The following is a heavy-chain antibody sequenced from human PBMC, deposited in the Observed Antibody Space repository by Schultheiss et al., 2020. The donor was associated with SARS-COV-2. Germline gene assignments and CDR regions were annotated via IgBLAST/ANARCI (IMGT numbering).Heavy chain of an antibody. CDR3: ATQNPFGLPLDY. Sequence: GESLKISCKASGYTFTSYYMHWVRQAPGQGLEWMGWINPSGGSTSYAQKFQGRVTMTRDTSTSTVYMELSSLRSEDTAVYYCATQNPFGLPLDYWGQGTLVTVSS. D-gene: IGHD3-16*01. CDR2: INPSGGST. V-gene: IGHV1-46*01. CDR1: GYTFTSYY. J-gene: IGHJ4*02.